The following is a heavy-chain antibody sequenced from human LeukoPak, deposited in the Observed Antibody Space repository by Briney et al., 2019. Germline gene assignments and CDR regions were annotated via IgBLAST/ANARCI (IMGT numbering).Heavy chain of an antibody. CDR1: GCTFTGYY. Sequence: GASVKVSCKASGCTFTGYYMHWVRQAPGQGLEWMGWINPNSGVTSYAQRFQGRVTMTRDTSISTAYMDLSRLRYDDTAVYYCARDRDGYCTNGVCYFDYWGQGTLVTVSS. CDR3: ARDRDGYCTNGVCYFDY. V-gene: IGHV1-2*02. CDR2: INPNSGVT. D-gene: IGHD2-8*01. J-gene: IGHJ4*02.